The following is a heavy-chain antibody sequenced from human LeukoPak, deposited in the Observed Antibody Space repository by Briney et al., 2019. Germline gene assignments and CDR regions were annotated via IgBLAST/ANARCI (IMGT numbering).Heavy chain of an antibody. V-gene: IGHV1-2*02. D-gene: IGHD1-7*01. CDR1: GYTFTGYY. CDR2: INPNSGGT. CDR3: AGAQYNWNYSSGY. J-gene: IGHJ4*02. Sequence: ASVKVSCKASGYTFTGYYMHWVRQAPGQRLEWMGWINPNSGGTNYAQKFQGRVTMTRDTSISTAYMELSRLRSDDTAVYYCAGAQYNWNYSSGYWGQGTLVTVSS.